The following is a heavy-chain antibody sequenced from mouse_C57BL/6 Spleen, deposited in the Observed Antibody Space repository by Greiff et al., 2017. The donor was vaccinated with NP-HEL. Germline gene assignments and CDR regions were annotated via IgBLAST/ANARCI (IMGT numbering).Heavy chain of an antibody. CDR2: IYPRSGNT. CDR3: ARWDDYDVKNLAMDY. J-gene: IGHJ4*01. V-gene: IGHV1-81*01. Sequence: VQLQQSGAELARPGASVKLSCKASGYTFTSYGISWVKQRTGQGLEWIGEIYPRSGNTYYNEKFKGKATLTADKSSSTAYMELRSLTSEDSAVYFCARWDDYDVKNLAMDYWGQGTSVTVSS. D-gene: IGHD2-4*01. CDR1: GYTFTSYG.